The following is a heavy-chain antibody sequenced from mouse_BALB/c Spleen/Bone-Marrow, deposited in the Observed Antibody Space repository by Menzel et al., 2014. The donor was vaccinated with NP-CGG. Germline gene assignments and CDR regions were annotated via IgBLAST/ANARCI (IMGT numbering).Heavy chain of an antibody. CDR1: GYTFTSYW. CDR3: TRWGTTVVAYYAMDY. J-gene: IGHJ4*01. Sequence: QVQLQQSGAELVKPGASVKMSCKASGYTFTSYWMHWVMQRPGQGLEWIGVIDPSDSYTSYNQKFKGKATLTVDTSSSTAYMQLSSLTSEDSAVYYCTRWGTTVVAYYAMDYWGQGTSVTASS. CDR2: IDPSDSYT. D-gene: IGHD1-1*01. V-gene: IGHV1S127*01.